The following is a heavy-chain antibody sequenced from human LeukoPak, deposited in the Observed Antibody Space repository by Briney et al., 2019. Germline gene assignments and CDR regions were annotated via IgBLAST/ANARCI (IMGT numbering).Heavy chain of an antibody. CDR3: ARADEYNWNDFDY. D-gene: IGHD1-20*01. CDR1: GCSLSTYS. J-gene: IGHJ4*02. Sequence: PSETLSLTCPVSGCSLSTYSRSWIRQPPGKGLEWIGYIYYSGSPNYNPSFKRRVTISVAKSKIQFSLKRSTVTAADAAVYYCARADEYNWNDFDYWGQGALVTVSS. CDR2: IYYSGSP. V-gene: IGHV4-59*01.